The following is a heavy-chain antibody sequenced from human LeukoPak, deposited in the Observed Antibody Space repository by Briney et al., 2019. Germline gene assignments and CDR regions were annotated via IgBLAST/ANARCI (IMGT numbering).Heavy chain of an antibody. CDR1: GGSIRSYY. Sequence: SETLSLTCTVSGGSIRSYYWSWIRQPPGKGLGWIGYIYYSGSTNYNPSLKSRVSISVDTSKNQFSLKLSSVTAADTAVYYCARTGSTVTMLYPFDHWGQGTLVTVSS. D-gene: IGHD4-17*01. V-gene: IGHV4-59*01. CDR2: IYYSGST. J-gene: IGHJ4*02. CDR3: ARTGSTVTMLYPFDH.